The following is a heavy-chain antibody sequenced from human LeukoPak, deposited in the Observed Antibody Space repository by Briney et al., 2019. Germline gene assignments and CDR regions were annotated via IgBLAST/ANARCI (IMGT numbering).Heavy chain of an antibody. CDR1: GGTFSSYA. Sequence: ASVKVSCKASGGTFSSYAISWVRQAPGQGLEWMGGIIPIFGTANYAQKFQGRVTITTDESTSTAYMELSSLRSEDTAVYYCASVGDGAVAGVFDYWGQGTLVTVSS. CDR3: ASVGDGAVAGVFDY. J-gene: IGHJ4*02. V-gene: IGHV1-69*05. CDR2: IIPIFGTA. D-gene: IGHD6-19*01.